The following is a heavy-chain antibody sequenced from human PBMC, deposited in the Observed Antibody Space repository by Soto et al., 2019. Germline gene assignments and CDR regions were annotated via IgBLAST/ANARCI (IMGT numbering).Heavy chain of an antibody. CDR2: ISSSGSTI. CDR3: ARKYYYYYYGMDV. CDR1: GFTFSSYE. J-gene: IGHJ6*02. V-gene: IGHV3-48*03. Sequence: PGGSLRLSCAASGFTFSSYEMNWVRQAPGKGLEWVSYISSSGSTIYYADSVKGRFTISRDNAKNSLYLQMNSLRAEDTAVYYCARKYYYYYYGMDVWGQGTTVTVSS.